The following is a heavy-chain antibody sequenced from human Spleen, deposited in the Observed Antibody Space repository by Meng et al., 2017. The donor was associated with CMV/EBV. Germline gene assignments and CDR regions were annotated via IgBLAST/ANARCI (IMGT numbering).Heavy chain of an antibody. Sequence: SRNLWTWVSKGPGKWMEGIGEIYHSGSTNYNQSLKSRVTISVHKFKNQFSLKLGSVTAADTAVYYCARIERRRILKYCGSDCSTTDYWGQGTLVTVSS. CDR3: ARIERRRILKYCGSDCSTTDY. CDR1: SRNL. J-gene: IGHJ4*02. CDR2: IYHSGST. V-gene: IGHV4-4*02. D-gene: IGHD2-21*02.